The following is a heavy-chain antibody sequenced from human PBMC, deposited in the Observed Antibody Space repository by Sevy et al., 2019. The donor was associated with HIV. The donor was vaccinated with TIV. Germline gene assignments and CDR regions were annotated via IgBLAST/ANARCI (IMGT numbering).Heavy chain of an antibody. CDR3: ATRRGHLSFDY. CDR1: GYSISSGYY. V-gene: IGHV4-38-2*02. CDR2: INHSGST. J-gene: IGHJ4*02. Sequence: SETLSLTCTVSGYSISSGYYWGWIRQPPGKGLEWIGEINHSGSTNYNPSLKSRVTISADTSKNQFSLKLSSVTAADTAVYYCATRRGHLSFDYWGQGTLVTVSS.